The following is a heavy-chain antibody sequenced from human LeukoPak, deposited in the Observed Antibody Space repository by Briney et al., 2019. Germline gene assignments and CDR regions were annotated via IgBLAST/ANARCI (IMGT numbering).Heavy chain of an antibody. CDR3: ARAPRGYYYYYYMDV. V-gene: IGHV4-4*02. CDR2: IYHSGST. CDR1: GGSISSSNW. J-gene: IGHJ6*03. Sequence: SGTLSLTCAVSGGSISSSNWWSWVRQPPGKGLEWIGEIYHSGSTNYNPSLKSRVTISVDKSKNQFSLKLSSVTAADTAVYYCARAPRGYYYYYYMDVWGKGTTVTISS.